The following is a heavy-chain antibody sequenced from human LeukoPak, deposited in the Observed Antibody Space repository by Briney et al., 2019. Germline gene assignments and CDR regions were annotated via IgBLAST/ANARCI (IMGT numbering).Heavy chain of an antibody. J-gene: IGHJ2*01. Sequence: SRTLSLTCAISGISVSNNNGTWNWIRQSPSRGLEWLGRTFHRSKWFHAYAISVKSRITINPDTSKNQFSLQLTSVTPEDTAVYYCVGGDWYFDLWGRGTLVTVSS. CDR1: GISVSNNNGT. CDR2: TFHRSKWFH. CDR3: VGGDWYFDL. V-gene: IGHV6-1*01.